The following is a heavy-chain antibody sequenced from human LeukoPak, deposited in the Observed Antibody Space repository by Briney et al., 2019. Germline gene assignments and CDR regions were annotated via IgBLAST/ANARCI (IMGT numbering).Heavy chain of an antibody. V-gene: IGHV3-30*18. CDR3: VKADSGYYR. D-gene: IGHD3-22*01. CDR1: GFTFSDYG. CDR2: ISLDGSDE. J-gene: IGHJ5*02. Sequence: GRSLRLSCAASGFTFSDYGMHWVRQAPGKGLEWVAVISLDGSDEFYADSVKGRFTIFRDNFKNTLYLQLNSLRAEDTAIYYCVKADSGYYRWGQGTLVTGPS.